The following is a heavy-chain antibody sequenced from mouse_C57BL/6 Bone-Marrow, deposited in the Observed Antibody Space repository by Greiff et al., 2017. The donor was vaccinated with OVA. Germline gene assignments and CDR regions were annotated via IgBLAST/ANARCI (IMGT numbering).Heavy chain of an antibody. Sequence: QVQLQQSGADLAKPGASVKLSCKASGYTFTSYWMHWVIQRPGQGLEWIGYINPSSGYTMYNQQVKVRVTFTADKSSCTAYMQLIILTYEDSAVYYCARFDGSWFAYRGQGTLVTVAA. V-gene: IGHV1-7*01. J-gene: IGHJ3*01. CDR2: INPSSGYT. D-gene: IGHD2-3*01. CDR3: ARFDGSWFAY. CDR1: GYTFTSYW.